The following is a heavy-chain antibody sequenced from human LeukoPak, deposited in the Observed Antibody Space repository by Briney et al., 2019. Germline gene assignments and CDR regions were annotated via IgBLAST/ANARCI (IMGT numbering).Heavy chain of an antibody. V-gene: IGHV4-59*12. CDR2: IYYSGST. CDR3: ARGEEYGSGTVHFDY. D-gene: IGHD3-10*01. Sequence: SETLSLTCTVSGGSISSYYWSWIRQPPGKGLEWIGYIYYSGSTNYNPSLRSRVTISVDTSKNQFSLNLNSVTAADTAVYYCARGEEYGSGTVHFDYWGQGTLVTVSS. J-gene: IGHJ4*02. CDR1: GGSISSYY.